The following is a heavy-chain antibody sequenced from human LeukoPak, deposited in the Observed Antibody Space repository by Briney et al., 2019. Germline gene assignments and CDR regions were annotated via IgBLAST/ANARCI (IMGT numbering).Heavy chain of an antibody. V-gene: IGHV3-74*01. CDR2: INSDGINT. J-gene: IGHJ5*02. D-gene: IGHD3-22*01. CDR1: GYSLSSGYY. CDR3: ARDLGQYYDTSDNWFDP. Sequence: ETLSLTCTVSGYSLSSGYYWGWIRQPPGRGLVWVSRINSDGINTSYADSVKGRFTISRDNAKNTLNLQMNSLRAEDTAVYYCARDLGQYYDTSDNWFDPWGQGTLVTVSS.